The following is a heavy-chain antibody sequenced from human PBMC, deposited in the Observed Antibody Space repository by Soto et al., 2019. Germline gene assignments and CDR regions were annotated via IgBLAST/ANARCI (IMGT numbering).Heavy chain of an antibody. CDR1: GFTFSSYW. CDR2: IKQDGSEK. V-gene: IGHV3-7*01. J-gene: IGHJ4*02. Sequence: GGSLRLSCAASGFTFSSYWMSWVRQAPGKGLEWVANIKQDGSEKYYVDSVKGRFTISRDNAKNSLYLQLDSLRPEDTAVYYCATWQGSLNFHDWGQGTLVTVSS. CDR3: ATWQGSLNFHD.